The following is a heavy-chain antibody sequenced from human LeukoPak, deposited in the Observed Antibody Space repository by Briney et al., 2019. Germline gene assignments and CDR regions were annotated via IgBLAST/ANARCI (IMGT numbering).Heavy chain of an antibody. CDR2: MDTDGRTT. D-gene: IGHD6-25*01. V-gene: IGHV3-74*01. CDR3: ATDVTGSEDR. J-gene: IGHJ5*02. Sequence: GGSLRLSCVVSGFPFGNFWMHWVRQVPGKGQVWVARMDTDGRTTDYADSVKGRFTISRDNARNTLYLQMRSLRADDTALYYCATDVTGSEDRWGQGTLVTVSS. CDR1: GFPFGNFW.